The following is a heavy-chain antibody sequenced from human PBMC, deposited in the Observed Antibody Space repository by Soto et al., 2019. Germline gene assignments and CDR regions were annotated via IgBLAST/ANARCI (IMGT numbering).Heavy chain of an antibody. V-gene: IGHV3-30-3*01. CDR2: ISYDGGNK. Sequence: PGGSLRLSCAASGFTFSSYAMHWVRQAPGKGLEWVAVISYDGGNKYYADSVKGRFTISRDNSKNTLYLQMNSLRAEDTAVYYCARDIVVVPAAPHYYYYGMDVWGQGTTVTVSS. CDR3: ARDIVVVPAAPHYYYYGMDV. CDR1: GFTFSSYA. D-gene: IGHD2-2*01. J-gene: IGHJ6*02.